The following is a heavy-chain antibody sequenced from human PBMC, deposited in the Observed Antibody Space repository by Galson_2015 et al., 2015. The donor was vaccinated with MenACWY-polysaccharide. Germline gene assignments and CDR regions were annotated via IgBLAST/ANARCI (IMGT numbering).Heavy chain of an antibody. Sequence: SETLSLTCTVSGGSISSTTYVWAWIRQPPGKGLEWVGSIHYSGSTTYNSSLKSRVTISVDTSKNQFSLKLSSVTAADTAVYYCARPKPVNGWFDLWGQGTLVTVSS. D-gene: IGHD2-8*01. CDR3: ARPKPVNGWFDL. CDR1: GGSISSTTYV. CDR2: IHYSGST. J-gene: IGHJ5*02. V-gene: IGHV4-39*01.